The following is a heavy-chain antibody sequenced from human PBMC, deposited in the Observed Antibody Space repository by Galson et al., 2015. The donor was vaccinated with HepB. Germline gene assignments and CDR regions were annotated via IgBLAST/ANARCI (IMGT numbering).Heavy chain of an antibody. J-gene: IGHJ4*02. CDR2: ISGGGGTT. CDR3: AKKADGSNYYFDY. CDR1: GFTFSNYA. Sequence: SLRLSCAASGFTFSNYAITWVRQAPEKGLEWVSAISGGGGTTYYADPVKGRFTISRDNSKSTLYLQMNSLRAEDTALYYCAKKADGSNYYFDYWGQGALVTVSS. V-gene: IGHV3-23*01. D-gene: IGHD3-22*01.